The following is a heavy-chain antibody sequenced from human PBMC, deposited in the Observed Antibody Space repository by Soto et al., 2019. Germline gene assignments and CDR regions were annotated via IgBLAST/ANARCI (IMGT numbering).Heavy chain of an antibody. D-gene: IGHD3-16*01. Sequence: SETLSLTCTVSGGSISYEYYHWTWIRQSPGKGLEWIGEINHRGGTNYNPSLKSRVTISLDTSKNQFSLKLSSVTAADTAVYFCARDLKGETTFVYYYYYIDVWGEGTTVTVSS. CDR3: ARDLKGETTFVYYYYYIDV. V-gene: IGHV4-34*01. J-gene: IGHJ6*03. CDR1: GGSISYEYYH. CDR2: INHRGGT.